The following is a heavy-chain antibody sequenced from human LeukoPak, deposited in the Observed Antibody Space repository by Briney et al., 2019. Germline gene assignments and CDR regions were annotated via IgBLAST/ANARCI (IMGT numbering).Heavy chain of an antibody. V-gene: IGHV4-59*01. D-gene: IGHD3-3*01. J-gene: IGHJ6*03. CDR2: IYYTGST. Sequence: SETLSLTCTVSGGSISSYYWTWIRQPPGKGLEWIGYIYYTGSTNYNPSLKSRVTISVDTSKNQFSLKLSSVTAADTAVYYCAWSSDFRYYYYHMDVWGKGTTVTVSS. CDR3: AWSSDFRYYYYHMDV. CDR1: GGSISSYY.